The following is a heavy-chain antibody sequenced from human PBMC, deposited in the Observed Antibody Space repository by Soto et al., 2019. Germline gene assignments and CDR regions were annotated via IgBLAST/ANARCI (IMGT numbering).Heavy chain of an antibody. CDR1: GFTFSSYG. V-gene: IGHV3-33*01. CDR2: IWYDGSNK. Sequence: PGGSQRVSCAAAGFTFSSYGMHWVRQAPGKGLEWVAVIWYDGSNKYYADSVKGRFTISRDNSKNTLYLQMNSLRAEDTAVYYCARQGIAAAGTVYYYYYMDVWGKGTTVTVSS. D-gene: IGHD6-13*01. CDR3: ARQGIAAAGTVYYYYYMDV. J-gene: IGHJ6*03.